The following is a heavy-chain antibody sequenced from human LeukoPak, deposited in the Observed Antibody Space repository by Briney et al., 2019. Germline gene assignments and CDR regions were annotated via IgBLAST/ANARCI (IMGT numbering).Heavy chain of an antibody. J-gene: IGHJ5*02. CDR1: GFTFSSYA. D-gene: IGHD6-13*01. Sequence: GGSLSLSRAASGFTFSSYAMSWVRQAPGKGLEGGSAISGRGGSTYYADSVKGRFTISRDNSKNTLYLQMNSLRAEDTAVYYCAKDRSGIAAAEWFAPWGQGTLVTVSS. CDR3: AKDRSGIAAAEWFAP. V-gene: IGHV3-23*01. CDR2: ISGRGGST.